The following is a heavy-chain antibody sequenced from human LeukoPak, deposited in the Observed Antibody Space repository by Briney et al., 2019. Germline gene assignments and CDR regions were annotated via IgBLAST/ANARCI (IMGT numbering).Heavy chain of an antibody. J-gene: IGHJ4*02. CDR1: GGSISSSINY. Sequence: ETLSLTCTVSGGSISSSINYWGWIRQPPGKGLEWIGSIYYSGSTYYNPSLKSRVTISIDTSKNQFSLKLSSVTAADTAVYYCARLVGAATDPFDYWGQGTLVTVSS. CDR2: IYYSGST. V-gene: IGHV4-39*01. CDR3: ARLVGAATDPFDY. D-gene: IGHD1-26*01.